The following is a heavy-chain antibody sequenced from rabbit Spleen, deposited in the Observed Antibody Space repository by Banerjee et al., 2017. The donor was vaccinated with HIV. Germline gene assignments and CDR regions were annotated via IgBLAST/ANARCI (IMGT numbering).Heavy chain of an antibody. D-gene: IGHD2-1*01. CDR1: GFSFSSSYW. J-gene: IGHJ6*01. Sequence: QEQLEESGGDLVKPGASLTLTCTGSGFSFSSSYWICWVRQAPGKGLEWIACIGTSTGTTYYANWAKGRFTISKTSSTTVTLQLTSLTAADTATYFCARNLYGGDWNGLWGQGTLVTVS. V-gene: IGHV1S45*01. CDR2: IGTSTGTT. CDR3: ARNLYGGDWNGL.